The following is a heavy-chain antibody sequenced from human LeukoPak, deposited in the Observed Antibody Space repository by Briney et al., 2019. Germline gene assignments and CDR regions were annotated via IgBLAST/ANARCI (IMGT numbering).Heavy chain of an antibody. V-gene: IGHV1-18*01. J-gene: IGHJ4*02. CDR1: GFTFSSYA. D-gene: IGHD6-19*01. Sequence: GGSLRLSCAASGFTFSSYAMHWVRQAPGQGLEWMGWINPNSGGTNYVQKLQGRVTMTTDTSTSTAYMELRSLRSDDTAVYYCARDRSGIAVAGEFDYWGQGTLVTVSS. CDR3: ARDRSGIAVAGEFDY. CDR2: INPNSGGT.